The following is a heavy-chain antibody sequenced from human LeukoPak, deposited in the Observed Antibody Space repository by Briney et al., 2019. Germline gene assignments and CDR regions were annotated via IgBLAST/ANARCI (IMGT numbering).Heavy chain of an antibody. CDR3: AREGWDLNALDI. D-gene: IGHD1-26*01. CDR1: GFTFSNYY. V-gene: IGHV3-11*04. CDR2: ISSRSSNK. Sequence: GGSLRLSCAASGFTFSNYYMSWIRQAPGKGLVWVSYISSRSSNKYYADSVKGRFTISRDNAKNSLYLQMSSLRAEDTAIYYCAREGWDLNALDIWGQGTMVTVSP. J-gene: IGHJ3*02.